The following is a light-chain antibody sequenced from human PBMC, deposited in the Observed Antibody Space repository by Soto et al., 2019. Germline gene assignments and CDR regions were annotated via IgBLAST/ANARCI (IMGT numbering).Light chain of an antibody. CDR3: CSYAGSSTPFV. CDR1: SSDVGGYNY. Sequence: QSVLTQPASVSGSPGQSITISCTGTSSDVGGYNYVSWYQQHPGEVPKVIIFNVSKRPSGVSNRFSGSKSGNTASLTISGLQAEDEADYYCCSYAGSSTPFVFGTGTKVTVL. CDR2: NVS. V-gene: IGLV2-14*03. J-gene: IGLJ1*01.